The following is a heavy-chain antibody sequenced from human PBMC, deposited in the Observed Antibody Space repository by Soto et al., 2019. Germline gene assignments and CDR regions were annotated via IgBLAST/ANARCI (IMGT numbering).Heavy chain of an antibody. CDR2: ISSSSSII. J-gene: IGHJ6*02. V-gene: IGHV3-48*01. D-gene: IGHD3-9*01. CDR1: GFTFSSYS. Sequence: GGSLRLSCAASGFTFSSYSMNWVRQAPGKGLEWVSYISSSSSIIHYADSVKGRFTISRDNAKNSLYLQMNSLRADDTAVYYCAKEGQYYDILTGYRSYYGMDVWGQGTTVTVSS. CDR3: AKEGQYYDILTGYRSYYGMDV.